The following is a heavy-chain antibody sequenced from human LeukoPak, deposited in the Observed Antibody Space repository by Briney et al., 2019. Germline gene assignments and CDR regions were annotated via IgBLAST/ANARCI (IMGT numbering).Heavy chain of an antibody. CDR1: GVSIRSGSNY. V-gene: IGHV4-39*02. J-gene: IGHJ4*02. Sequence: PSETLCLACTVSGVSIRSGSNYWACIRQPPGKGLEWIGRLYDSGSTYYNPSLEIRITISIYTTKNHFSLRLSSLSAADTSVYYCAKRDDSGGNLVDLWGQGTLVTVS. D-gene: IGHD3-22*01. CDR3: AKRDDSGGNLVDL. CDR2: LYDSGST.